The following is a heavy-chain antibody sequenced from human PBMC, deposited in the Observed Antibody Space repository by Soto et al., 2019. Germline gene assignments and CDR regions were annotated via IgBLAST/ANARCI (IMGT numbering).Heavy chain of an antibody. CDR2: IYWNDDK. CDR1: GFSLTTPGAG. Sequence: QITLKESGPTLVKPTQPLTLTCTFSGFSLTTPGAGVGWIRQPPGKALEWLALIYWNDDKRYSPSLKSRLTITKDTSKNKVGLIMTNMDPVDTATYYCAHRGDGDYPRDNWFDPWGQGVPVIVSS. CDR3: AHRGDGDYPRDNWFDP. J-gene: IGHJ5*02. V-gene: IGHV2-5*01. D-gene: IGHD2-21*02.